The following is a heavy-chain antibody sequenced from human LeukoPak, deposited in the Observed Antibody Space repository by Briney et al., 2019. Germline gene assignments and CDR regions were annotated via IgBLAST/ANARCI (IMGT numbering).Heavy chain of an antibody. CDR3: AGYITMIAY. J-gene: IGHJ4*02. D-gene: IGHD3-22*01. CDR2: IYYSGST. V-gene: IGHV4-39*01. CDR1: GRSISSSSYY. Sequence: SETLSLTCTVSGRSISSSSYYWGWIRQPPGKGLEWIGSIYYSGSTYYNPSLKSRVTISVDTSKNQFSLKLSSVTAADTAVYYCAGYITMIAYWGQGTLVTVSS.